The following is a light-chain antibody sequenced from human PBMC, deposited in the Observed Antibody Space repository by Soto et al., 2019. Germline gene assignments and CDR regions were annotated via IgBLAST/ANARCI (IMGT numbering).Light chain of an antibody. CDR1: QSLSSR. J-gene: IGKJ1*01. CDR2: DAS. V-gene: IGKV1-5*01. CDR3: QHYNSYSEA. Sequence: DIHMTQSPSTLSASVGDRVTITCRASQSLSSRLAWYQQKPGKAPKXLIYDASSLESGVPSRFSGSGSGTELTLTISSLQPDDFETYYCQHYNSYSEAFGQGTKVDIK.